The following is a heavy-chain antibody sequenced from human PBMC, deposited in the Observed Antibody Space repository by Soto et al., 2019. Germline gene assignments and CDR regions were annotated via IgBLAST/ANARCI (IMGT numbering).Heavy chain of an antibody. V-gene: IGHV3-15*01. J-gene: IGHJ4*02. CDR3: AAGTGRTDFDY. CDR2: IISKTDGGAT. CDR1: GFAFTSAW. Sequence: GGSLRLSCTGSGFAFTSAWMSWVRQAPGKGLEWLGRIISKTDGGATHYTAPVKDRFFMSRDDSLNTLYLQMNSLKTEDTVVYYCAAGTGRTDFDYWGQGTLVTVSS. D-gene: IGHD4-17*01.